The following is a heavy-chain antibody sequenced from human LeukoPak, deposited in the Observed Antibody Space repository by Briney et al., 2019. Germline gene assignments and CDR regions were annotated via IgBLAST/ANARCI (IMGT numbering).Heavy chain of an antibody. D-gene: IGHD1-26*01. J-gene: IGHJ4*02. Sequence: GGSLRLSCAASGFTFSSYSMNWVRQAPGKGLEWVSYISSSGRSILYADSVKGRFTVSRDNAKNSLYLQMNNLRAEDTAVYYCGREIPSGSYALDYWGQGILVIVSS. CDR2: ISSSGRSI. V-gene: IGHV3-21*05. CDR3: GREIPSGSYALDY. CDR1: GFTFSSYS.